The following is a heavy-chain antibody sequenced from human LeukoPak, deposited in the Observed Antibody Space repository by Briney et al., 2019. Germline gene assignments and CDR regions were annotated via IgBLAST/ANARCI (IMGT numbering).Heavy chain of an antibody. V-gene: IGHV4-4*02. D-gene: IGHD1-26*01. J-gene: IGHJ4*02. Sequence: SETLSLTCAVSGDSISTSNWWSWVRQPPGKGLEWIGEIYHSGSTNYNPSLKSRVTMSVDKSKNQFSLNLNSVTAADSAMYYCARREAGGPFDYWGQGTLVTVSS. CDR2: IYHSGST. CDR1: GDSISTSNW. CDR3: ARREAGGPFDY.